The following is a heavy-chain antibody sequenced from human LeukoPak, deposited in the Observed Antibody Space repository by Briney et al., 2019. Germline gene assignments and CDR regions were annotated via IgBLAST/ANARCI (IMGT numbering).Heavy chain of an antibody. J-gene: IGHJ5*02. V-gene: IGHV4-4*07. CDR1: GGSISSYY. Sequence: SEALSLTCTVSGGSISSYYWSWIRQPAGKGLEWIGRIYTSGSTNYNPSLKSRVTMSVDTSKNQFSLKLSSVTAADTAVYYCARGVRSPTAIVVVPAAIEAWFDPWGQGTLVTVSS. D-gene: IGHD2-2*01. CDR3: ARGVRSPTAIVVVPAAIEAWFDP. CDR2: IYTSGST.